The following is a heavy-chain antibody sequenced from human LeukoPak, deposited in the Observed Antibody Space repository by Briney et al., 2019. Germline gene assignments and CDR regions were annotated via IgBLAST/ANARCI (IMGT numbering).Heavy chain of an antibody. Sequence: SETLSLTCAVSGGSISSGGYSWSWIRQPPGKGLEWIGYIYHSGSTYYNPSLKSRVTISVDRSKNQFSLKLSSVTAADTAVYYCARAEQWLASRTIDYWGQGTLVTVSS. V-gene: IGHV4-30-2*01. J-gene: IGHJ4*02. D-gene: IGHD6-19*01. CDR3: ARAEQWLASRTIDY. CDR1: GGSISSGGYS. CDR2: IYHSGST.